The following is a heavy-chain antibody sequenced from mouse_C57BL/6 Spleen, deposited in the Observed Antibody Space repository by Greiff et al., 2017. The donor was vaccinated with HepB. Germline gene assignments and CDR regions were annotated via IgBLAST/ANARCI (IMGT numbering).Heavy chain of an antibody. J-gene: IGHJ1*03. CDR2: INPYNGDT. D-gene: IGHD1-1*01. V-gene: IGHV1-20*01. Sequence: EVKLVESGPELVKPGDSVKISCKASGYSFTGYFMNWVMQSHGKSLEWIGRINPYNGDTFYNQKFKGKATLTVDKSSSTAHMQLRSLTSEDSAVYYCARGNYVDWYFDVWGTGTTVTV. CDR3: ARGNYVDWYFDV. CDR1: GYSFTGYF.